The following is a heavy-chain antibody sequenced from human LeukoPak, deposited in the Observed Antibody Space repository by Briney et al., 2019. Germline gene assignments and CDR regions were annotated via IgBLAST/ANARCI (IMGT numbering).Heavy chain of an antibody. V-gene: IGHV3-30*03. CDR1: GFSFSSYG. Sequence: QPGRSLSLSCAASGFSFSSYGMHWVRQAPGKGLEWVAVISSDGSIDYYADSVRGRFTVSRDNSKNTLFLQVNSLRVEDTAVYYCTREGMGTTFSAWFDPWGQGTPVTVPS. D-gene: IGHD1-7*01. J-gene: IGHJ5*02. CDR2: ISSDGSID. CDR3: TREGMGTTFSAWFDP.